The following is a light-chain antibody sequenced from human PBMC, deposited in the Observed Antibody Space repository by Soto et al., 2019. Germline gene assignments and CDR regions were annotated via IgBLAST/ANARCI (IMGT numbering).Light chain of an antibody. Sequence: AIRMTQSPSSFSASTGDRVTITCRASQGISSYLAWYQQKPGKAPKLLIYAAFTLQSGIPSRFSGSGSGADFTLTISCLQSEEFAADYCQQYYSYPQTCGQGTKVEIK. J-gene: IGKJ1*01. CDR3: QQYYSYPQT. CDR2: AAF. V-gene: IGKV1-8*01. CDR1: QGISSY.